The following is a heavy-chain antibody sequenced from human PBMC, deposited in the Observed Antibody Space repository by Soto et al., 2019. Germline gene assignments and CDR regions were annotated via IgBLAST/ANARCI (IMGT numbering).Heavy chain of an antibody. Sequence: QVHLVQSGAEVKKPGASVKVSCKGSGYAFTTDGITWVRQAPGEGLEWMGWSSAHNGNTNYAQKLQGRVTVTRDTSTSTAYMDLRSLRSDDTAVYYCARGRYGDYWGQGALVTVSS. CDR2: SSAHNGNT. CDR3: ARGRYGDY. V-gene: IGHV1-18*01. D-gene: IGHD1-1*01. J-gene: IGHJ4*02. CDR1: GYAFTTDG.